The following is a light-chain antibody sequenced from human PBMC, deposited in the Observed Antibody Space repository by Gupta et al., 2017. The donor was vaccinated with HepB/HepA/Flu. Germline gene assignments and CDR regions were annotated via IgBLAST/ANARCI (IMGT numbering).Light chain of an antibody. CDR3: QEANSFPPYT. CDR1: QAINSW. Sequence: DIQMTQSPSSVSASEGDRVTITCRASQAINSWLAWYQQKPGKAPKVLIYDASSLQSGVPSRFSGSGSGTDFTLTISSLQPEDFATYYCQEANSFPPYTFGQGTKVEI. CDR2: DAS. V-gene: IGKV1-12*01. J-gene: IGKJ2*01.